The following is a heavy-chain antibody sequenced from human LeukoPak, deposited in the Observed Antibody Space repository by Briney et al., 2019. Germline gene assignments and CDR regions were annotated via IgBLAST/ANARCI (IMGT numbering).Heavy chain of an antibody. CDR1: GFTFSRYS. D-gene: IGHD3-22*01. CDR3: ASGRHYYDSSGYGTGYFDY. V-gene: IGHV3-21*01. Sequence: GGSLRLSCAASGFTFSRYSMNWVRQAPGKGLEWVSSISDDGKYIYYADSVKGRFSISRDNAKSSLYLQMNSLRAEDTAVYYCASGRHYYDSSGYGTGYFDYWGQGTLVTVSS. CDR2: ISDDGKYI. J-gene: IGHJ4*02.